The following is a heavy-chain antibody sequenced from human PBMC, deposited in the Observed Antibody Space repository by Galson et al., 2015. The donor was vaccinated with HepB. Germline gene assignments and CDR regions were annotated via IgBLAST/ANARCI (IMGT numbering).Heavy chain of an antibody. J-gene: IGHJ4*02. CDR2: IYSDAST. CDR3: ARLARPLRYYFDY. Sequence: SLRLSCAASGFIVSSNYMSWVRQAPGKGLEWVSVIYSDASTYYADSVRGRFTISRDTSKNTLYLQMNSLRAEDTAVYYCARLARPLRYYFDYWGQGALVTVSS. CDR1: GFIVSSNY. V-gene: IGHV3-66*04.